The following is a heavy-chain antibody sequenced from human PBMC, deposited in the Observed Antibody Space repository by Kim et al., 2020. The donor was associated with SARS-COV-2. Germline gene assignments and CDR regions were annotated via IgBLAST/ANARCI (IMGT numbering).Heavy chain of an antibody. CDR1: GFTFSSYG. V-gene: IGHV3-30*03. CDR3: ATGGDEYSFCPIPFHF. CDR2: ISYDGSNK. Sequence: GGSLRLSCAASGFTFSSYGMHWVRQAPGKGLEWVAVISYDGSNKYYADSVKGRFTISRDNSKNTLYLQMNSLRAEDTAVYYCATGGDEYSFCPIPFHFWGQGTLVTVSS. J-gene: IGHJ4*02. D-gene: IGHD5-18*01.